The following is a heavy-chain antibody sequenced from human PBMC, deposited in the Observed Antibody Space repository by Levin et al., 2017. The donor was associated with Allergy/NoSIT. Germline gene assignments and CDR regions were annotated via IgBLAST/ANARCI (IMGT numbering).Heavy chain of an antibody. V-gene: IGHV3-21*05. Sequence: GSLRLSCAASGFAFYSYTMMWVRQAPGKGLEWISMISSDSSHIYYADSLKGRFSVSRDNPQITLFLPMNSLRVEDTAVYYCTVVLYSGGWLNWGPGTLVTVSP. CDR3: TVVLYSGGWLN. J-gene: IGHJ4*02. D-gene: IGHD2-21*01. CDR2: ISSDSSHI. CDR1: GFAFYSYT.